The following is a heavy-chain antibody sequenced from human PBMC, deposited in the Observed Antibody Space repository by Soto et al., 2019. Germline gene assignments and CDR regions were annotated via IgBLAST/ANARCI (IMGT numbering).Heavy chain of an antibody. D-gene: IGHD3-22*01. J-gene: IGHJ4*02. CDR3: ARVGYYDSSGYFDY. CDR1: GFTFSSYG. CDR2: IWYDGSNK. V-gene: IGHV3-33*01. Sequence: QVQLVESGGGVVQPGRSLRLSCAASGFTFSSYGMHWVRQAPGKGLEWVAVIWYDGSNKYYADSVKGRFTISRDNSKNPLYLQMNSLRAEDTAVYYCARVGYYDSSGYFDYWGQGTLVTVSS.